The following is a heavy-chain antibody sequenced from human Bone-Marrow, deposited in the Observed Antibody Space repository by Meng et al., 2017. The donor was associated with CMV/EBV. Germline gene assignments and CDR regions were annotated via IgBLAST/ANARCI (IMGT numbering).Heavy chain of an antibody. D-gene: IGHD3-16*01. Sequence: ASVKVSCKASGYTFTGYYMNWVRQAPGQGLEWMGWINPNSGDTNYAQKFQGRVTMTRDTSITTAYMELTSLRSDDTAVYYCASPAVRASGGAFDYWGQGTTVTVSS. J-gene: IGHJ4*03. CDR3: ASPAVRASGGAFDY. CDR1: GYTFTGYY. V-gene: IGHV1-2*02. CDR2: INPNSGDT.